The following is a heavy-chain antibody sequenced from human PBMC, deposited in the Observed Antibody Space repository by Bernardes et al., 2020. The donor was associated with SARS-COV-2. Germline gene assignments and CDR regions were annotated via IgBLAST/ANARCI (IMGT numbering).Heavy chain of an antibody. J-gene: IGHJ2*01. CDR2: SSFVANKD. Sequence: GGSLRLSCAASGFAFTNLALHWVRQTPGKGLAWVAVSSFVANKDYYTGSVKGRFTVSRDNSNNILSLQMNSLSPEDTAVYYCAGSTMAFDIWHFDLWGRGTPVTVSS. D-gene: IGHD3-9*01. V-gene: IGHV3-30-3*01. CDR1: GFAFTNLA. CDR3: AGSTMAFDIWHFDL.